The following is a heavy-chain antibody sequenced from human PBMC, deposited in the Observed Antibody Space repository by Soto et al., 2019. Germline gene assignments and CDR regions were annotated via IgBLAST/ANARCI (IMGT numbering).Heavy chain of an antibody. J-gene: IGHJ4*02. CDR3: AKETGGMVRGVIYYFDY. CDR2: ISGSGGST. V-gene: IGHV3-23*01. D-gene: IGHD3-10*01. Sequence: GGSLRLSCAASGFTFSSYAMSWVRQAPGKGLEWGSAISGSGGSTYYADSVKGRFTISRDNSKNTLYLQMNSLRAEDTAVYYCAKETGGMVRGVIYYFDYWGQGTLVTVSS. CDR1: GFTFSSYA.